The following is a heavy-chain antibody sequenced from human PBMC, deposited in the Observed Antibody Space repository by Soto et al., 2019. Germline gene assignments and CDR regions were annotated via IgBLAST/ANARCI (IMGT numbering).Heavy chain of an antibody. CDR3: ARDRLRYGSGEFDY. J-gene: IGHJ4*02. V-gene: IGHV3-33*01. Sequence: GGSLRLSCAASGFTFSSYGMHWVRQAPGKGLEWVAVIWYDGSNKYYADSVKGRFTISRDNSKNTLYLQMNSLRAEDTAVYYCARDRLRYGSGEFDYWGQGTLVTVSS. CDR1: GFTFSSYG. CDR2: IWYDGSNK. D-gene: IGHD3-10*01.